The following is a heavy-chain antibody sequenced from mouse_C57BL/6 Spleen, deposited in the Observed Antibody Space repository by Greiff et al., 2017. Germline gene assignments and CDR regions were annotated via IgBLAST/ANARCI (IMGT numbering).Heavy chain of an antibody. CDR2: IHPNSGST. CDR1: GYTFTSYW. CDR3: ARIYYNYDDGGLDY. V-gene: IGHV1-64*01. J-gene: IGHJ2*01. D-gene: IGHD2-4*01. Sequence: QVQLQQPGAELVKPGASVKLSCKASGYTFTSYWMHWVKQRPGQGLEWIGMIHPNSGSTNYNEKFKSKATLTVDKSSSTAYMHLRSLTSEDSAVXYCARIYYNYDDGGLDYWGQGTTLTVAS.